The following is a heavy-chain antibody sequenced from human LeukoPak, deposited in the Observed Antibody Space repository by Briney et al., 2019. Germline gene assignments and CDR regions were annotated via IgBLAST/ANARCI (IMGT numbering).Heavy chain of an antibody. J-gene: IGHJ4*02. V-gene: IGHV4-39*07. Sequence: SETLSLTCTVSGGSISSSSYYWGWIRQPPGKGLEWIGSIYYSGSTYYNPSLKSRVTISVDTSKNQFSLKLSSVTAADTAVYYCTREGSYYYDSSGYPDYWGQGTLVTVSS. CDR2: IYYSGST. D-gene: IGHD3-22*01. CDR3: TREGSYYYDSSGYPDY. CDR1: GGSISSSSYY.